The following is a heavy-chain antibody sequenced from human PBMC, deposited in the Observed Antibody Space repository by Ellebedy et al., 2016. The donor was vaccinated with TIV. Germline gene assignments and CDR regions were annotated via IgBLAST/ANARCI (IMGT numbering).Heavy chain of an antibody. D-gene: IGHD6-13*01. J-gene: IGHJ4*02. CDR1: GGSICSSSSY. CDR2: IYYSGST. Sequence: GSLRLSCTVSGGSICSSSSYWGWIRQPPGKGLEWIGSIYYSGSTYYNPSLKSRVTISVDTSKNQFSLKLSSVTAADTAVYYCARHSGSSSWYVYYFDYWGQGTLVTVSS. V-gene: IGHV4-39*01. CDR3: ARHSGSSSWYVYYFDY.